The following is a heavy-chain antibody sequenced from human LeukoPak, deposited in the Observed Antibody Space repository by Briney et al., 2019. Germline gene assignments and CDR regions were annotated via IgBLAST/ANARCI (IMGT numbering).Heavy chain of an antibody. CDR2: INTYNGNT. Sequence: ASVKVSCKASGYTFTSYSVTWVRQAPGQGLEWMGRINTYNGNTNYAQKLQGRVTMTTDTSTSTAYMELRSLRSDDTAVYYCARNSHGYSSGWLQFNFDYWGQGTLVTVSS. J-gene: IGHJ4*02. V-gene: IGHV1-18*01. D-gene: IGHD6-19*01. CDR1: GYTFTSYS. CDR3: ARNSHGYSSGWLQFNFDY.